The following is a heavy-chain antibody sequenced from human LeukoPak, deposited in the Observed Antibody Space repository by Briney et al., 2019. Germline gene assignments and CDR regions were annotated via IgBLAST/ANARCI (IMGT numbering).Heavy chain of an antibody. D-gene: IGHD2-2*01. CDR3: ARADIVVVPAPDGDAFDI. CDR1: GGSISSSSYY. V-gene: IGHV4-39*07. Sequence: SETLSLTCSVSGGSISSSSYYWGWIRQPPGKGLEWIGSIYYTGSTYYNPSLKSRVTTSVDRSKNQFSLKLSSVTAADTAVYYCARADIVVVPAPDGDAFDIWGQGTMVTVSS. J-gene: IGHJ3*02. CDR2: IYYTGST.